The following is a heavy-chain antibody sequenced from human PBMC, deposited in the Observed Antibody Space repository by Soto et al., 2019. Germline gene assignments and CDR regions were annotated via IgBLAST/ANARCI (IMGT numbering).Heavy chain of an antibody. V-gene: IGHV3-48*02. CDR3: ASLPRRSFWITGTTHYFDY. Sequence: GGSLRLSCAASGFTFSSYSMNWVRQAPGKGLEWVSYISSSSSTIYYADSVKGRFTISRDNAKNSLYLQMNSLRDEDTAVYYCASLPRRSFWITGTTHYFDYWGQGTLVTVSS. D-gene: IGHD1-7*01. CDR2: ISSSSSTI. CDR1: GFTFSSYS. J-gene: IGHJ4*02.